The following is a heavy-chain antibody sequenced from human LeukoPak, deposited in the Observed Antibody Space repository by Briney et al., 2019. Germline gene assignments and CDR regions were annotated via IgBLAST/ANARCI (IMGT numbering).Heavy chain of an antibody. CDR3: ARGIQLSKYGMDV. CDR2: INPSGGST. Sequence: ASVKVSCKASGYNFTNYYMHWVGQAPGQGLEWMGIINPSGGSTNYAQKLQGRVTMTRDTSTSTVYMDLSSLTSEDTPVYYCARGIQLSKYGMDVWGQGTTVTVSS. V-gene: IGHV1-46*01. D-gene: IGHD5-18*01. CDR1: GYNFTNYY. J-gene: IGHJ6*02.